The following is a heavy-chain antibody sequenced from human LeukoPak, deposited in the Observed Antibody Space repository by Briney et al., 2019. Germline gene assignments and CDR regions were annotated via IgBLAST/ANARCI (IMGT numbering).Heavy chain of an antibody. CDR2: IIPILGIA. CDR1: GGTFSSYA. CDR3: ARADTSETGYCSSTSWYLCAFDI. V-gene: IGHV1-69*04. D-gene: IGHD2-2*01. J-gene: IGHJ3*02. Sequence: GASVKVSCKASGGTFSSYAISWVRQAPGQGLEWMGRIIPILGIANYAQKFQGRVTITADKSTSTAYMELSSLRSEDTAVYYCARADTSETGYCSSTSWYLCAFDIWGQGTMVTVSS.